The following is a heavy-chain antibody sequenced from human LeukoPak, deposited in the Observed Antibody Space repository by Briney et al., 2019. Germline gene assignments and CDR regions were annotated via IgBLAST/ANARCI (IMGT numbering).Heavy chain of an antibody. J-gene: IGHJ4*02. CDR3: AKSHSSGYQGDFDY. CDR2: VAASAGST. CDR1: GFTFGSYA. Sequence: PGGSLRLSCAASGFTFGSYAMSWVRQAPGKGLEWVSGVAASAGSTYYADSVKGRFTISRDNSKNTLYLQMNSLRAEDTAVYYCAKSHSSGYQGDFDYWGQGTLVTVSS. V-gene: IGHV3-23*01. D-gene: IGHD3-22*01.